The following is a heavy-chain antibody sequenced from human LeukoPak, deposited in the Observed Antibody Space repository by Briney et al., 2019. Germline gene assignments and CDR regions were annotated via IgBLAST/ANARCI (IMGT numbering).Heavy chain of an antibody. CDR3: AREGHYFDY. J-gene: IGHJ4*02. CDR2: IYYSGST. Sequence: SETLSLTCTVSGGSISSHYWSWIRQPPGKGLEWIGYIYYSGSTNYNPSLKSRVTISVDTSKNQFSLKLSSVTAADTAVYYCAREGHYFDYWGQGTLVTVSS. CDR1: GGSISSHY. V-gene: IGHV4-59*11.